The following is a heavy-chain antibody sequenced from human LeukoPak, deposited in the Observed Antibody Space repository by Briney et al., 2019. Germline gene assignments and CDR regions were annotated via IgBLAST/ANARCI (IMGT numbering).Heavy chain of an antibody. J-gene: IGHJ4*02. CDR1: GGSFSGYY. CDR3: ARGAVVVTGYDY. CDR2: INHSGST. V-gene: IGHV4-34*01. Sequence: SETLSLTCAVYGGSFSGYYWSWIRQPPGKGLEWIGEINHSGSTNYNPSLKSRVTISVDTSKNQFSLKLSSVTAADTAVYYCARGAVVVTGYDYWGQGTLVTVPS. D-gene: IGHD2-21*02.